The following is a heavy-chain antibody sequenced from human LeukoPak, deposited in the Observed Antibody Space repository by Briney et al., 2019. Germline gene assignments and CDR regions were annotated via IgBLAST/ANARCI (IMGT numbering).Heavy chain of an antibody. D-gene: IGHD3-10*01. CDR1: GFTFSSYS. CDR3: ARHGSGSSMI. J-gene: IGHJ4*02. Sequence: PGGSLRLSCAASGFTFSSYSMNWVRQAPGKGLEWVAVISYDGSNKYYADSVKGRFTISRDNSKNTLYLQMNSLRAEDTAVYYCARHGSGSSMIWGQGTLVTVSS. V-gene: IGHV3-30*03. CDR2: ISYDGSNK.